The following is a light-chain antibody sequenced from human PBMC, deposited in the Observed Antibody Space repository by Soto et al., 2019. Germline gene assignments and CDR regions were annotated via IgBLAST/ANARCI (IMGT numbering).Light chain of an antibody. Sequence: DIVMTQSPDSLAVSLGERATINCKSSQSILYNSNNKNYLAWYQQKPGQPPKLLIYWASTRESGVPDRFSGSESGTDFPLTISSLQAEDVAFYYCQQYYSRRTLGQGTKVEIK. CDR1: QSILYNSNNKNY. CDR2: WAS. J-gene: IGKJ1*01. CDR3: QQYYSRRT. V-gene: IGKV4-1*01.